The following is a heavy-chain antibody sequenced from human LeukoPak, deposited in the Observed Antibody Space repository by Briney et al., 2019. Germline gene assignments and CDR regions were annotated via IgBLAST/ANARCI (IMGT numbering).Heavy chain of an antibody. CDR2: IYYSGST. V-gene: IGHV4-39*01. CDR3: ARPGYDSSGYNY. J-gene: IGHJ4*02. CDR1: GGSISSYY. D-gene: IGHD3-22*01. Sequence: SETLSLTCTVSGGSISSYYWSWIRQPPGKGLEWIGSIYYSGSTYYNPSLKSRVTISVDTSKNQFSLKLSSVTAADTAVYYCARPGYDSSGYNYWGQGTLVTVSS.